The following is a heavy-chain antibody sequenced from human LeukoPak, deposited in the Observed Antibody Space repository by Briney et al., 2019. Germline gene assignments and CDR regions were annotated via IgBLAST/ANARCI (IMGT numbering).Heavy chain of an antibody. V-gene: IGHV4-30-4*08. CDR3: ARAPIAGTTNYYYYYYMDV. CDR2: IYYSGST. Sequence: SETLSLTCTVSGGSISSGDYYWSWIRQPPGKGLEWIVYIYYSGSTYYNPSLKSRVTISVDTSKNQFSLTLSSVTAADTAVYYCARAPIAGTTNYYYYYYMDVWGKGTTVTVSS. CDR1: GGSISSGDYY. J-gene: IGHJ6*03. D-gene: IGHD1-7*01.